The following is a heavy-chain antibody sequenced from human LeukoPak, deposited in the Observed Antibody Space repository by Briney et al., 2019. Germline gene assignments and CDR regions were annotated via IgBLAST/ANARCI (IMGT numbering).Heavy chain of an antibody. Sequence: EGSLRLSCAASGFTFSSYGMHWVRQAPGKGLEWVAVISYDGSNKYYADSVKGRFTISRDNSKNTLYLQMNSLRAEDTAVYYCAKDYYDFWSGYYRGVSGSDYWGQGTLVTVSS. V-gene: IGHV3-30*18. CDR3: AKDYYDFWSGYYRGVSGSDY. J-gene: IGHJ4*02. CDR2: ISYDGSNK. CDR1: GFTFSSYG. D-gene: IGHD3-3*01.